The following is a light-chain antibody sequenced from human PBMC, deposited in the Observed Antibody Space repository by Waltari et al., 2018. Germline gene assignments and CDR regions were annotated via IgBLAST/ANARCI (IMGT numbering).Light chain of an antibody. Sequence: EIVLTQSPGTLSLPPGTRATLSCRASQSVSSSYLAWYQQKPGQAPRLLIYATSSRAPGIPDRCSGSGSGTDFTLTISRLEPEDFAVYYCHQYGSSPRLTFGGGTKVEIK. CDR3: HQYGSSPRLT. CDR2: ATS. CDR1: QSVSSSY. V-gene: IGKV3-20*01. J-gene: IGKJ4*01.